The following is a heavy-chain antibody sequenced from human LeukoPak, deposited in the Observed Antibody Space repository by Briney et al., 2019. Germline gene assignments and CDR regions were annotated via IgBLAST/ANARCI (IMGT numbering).Heavy chain of an antibody. Sequence: RGSLRLSCAASGFTFSNYGMHWVRPAPGKGLEWVAVVSYEESNKFYADSVKGRFTNSRDNSKNTLYLQMNSLRAEDPAVYYCAKANYQLLSPNHPYGLDVWGQGTTVTVPS. CDR1: GFTFSNYG. V-gene: IGHV3-30*18. J-gene: IGHJ6*02. CDR3: AKANYQLLSPNHPYGLDV. CDR2: VSYEESNK. D-gene: IGHD2-2*01.